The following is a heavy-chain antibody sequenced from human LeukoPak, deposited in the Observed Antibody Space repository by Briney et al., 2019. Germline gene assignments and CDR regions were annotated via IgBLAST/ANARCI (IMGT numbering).Heavy chain of an antibody. D-gene: IGHD6-19*01. CDR3: ARVSEDYSSGWYEEYFQY. J-gene: IGHJ1*01. Sequence: GGSLRLSCAASGFTFSRYGMHWVRQAPGKGLEWVAVIWYDGSKKNYADSVKGRFTISRDNSKNTLNLQMTSLRAEDTAVYYCARVSEDYSSGWYEEYFQYWGQGTLVIVSS. V-gene: IGHV3-33*01. CDR2: IWYDGSKK. CDR1: GFTFSRYG.